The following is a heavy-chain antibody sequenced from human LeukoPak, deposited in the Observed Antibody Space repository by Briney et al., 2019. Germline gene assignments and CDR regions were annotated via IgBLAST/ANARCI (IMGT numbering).Heavy chain of an antibody. Sequence: SVKVSCKASGGTFSSYAISWVRQAPGQGLEWMGRIIPILGIANYAQKFQGRVTFTADKSTSTAYMELSSLRSEDTAVYYCARAARPYYDYVWGSYPKNWFDPWGQGTLVTVSS. CDR1: GGTFSSYA. CDR3: ARAARPYYDYVWGSYPKNWFDP. V-gene: IGHV1-69*04. J-gene: IGHJ5*02. CDR2: IIPILGIA. D-gene: IGHD3-16*02.